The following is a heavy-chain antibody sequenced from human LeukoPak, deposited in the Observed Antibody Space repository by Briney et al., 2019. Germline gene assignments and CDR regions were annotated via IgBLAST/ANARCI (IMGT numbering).Heavy chain of an antibody. CDR2: INHSGST. D-gene: IGHD5-24*01. CDR1: GGFFSGYY. J-gene: IGHJ4*02. V-gene: IGHV4-34*01. Sequence: SETLPLTCAVSGGFFSGYYWTWIRQPPREGLDWIGEINHSGSTSYNPSLKSRVTMSVDTSENQFSLKLSSVTAADTAVYYCARYRGGGYNYVDYWGQGTLVTVSS. CDR3: ARYRGGGYNYVDY.